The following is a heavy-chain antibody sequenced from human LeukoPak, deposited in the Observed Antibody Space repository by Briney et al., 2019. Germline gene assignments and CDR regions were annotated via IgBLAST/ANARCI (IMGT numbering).Heavy chain of an antibody. CDR2: IYFEDSDT. V-gene: IGHV5-51*01. CDR1: GYRLNAYW. J-gene: IGHJ3*01. CDR3: ARPNITSYYDGRGYDAFDV. D-gene: IGHD3-22*01. Sequence: GESLKISFKGSGYRLNAYWIALGPPIPRKGPEGMGIIYFEDSDTRYSPSFQGQVTISADKPVRTAYLQWSSLKASDTAMYYCARPNITSYYDGRGYDAFDVWGQGTMVTVSS.